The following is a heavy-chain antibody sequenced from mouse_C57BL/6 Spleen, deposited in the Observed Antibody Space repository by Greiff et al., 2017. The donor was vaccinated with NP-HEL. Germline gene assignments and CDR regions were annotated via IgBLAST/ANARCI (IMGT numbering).Heavy chain of an antibody. Sequence: VKLQESGAELVKPGASVKISCKASGYAFSSYWMNWVKQRPGKGLEWIGQIYPGDGDTNYNGKFKGKATLTADKSSSTAYMQLSSLTSEDSAVYFCARDYYGSLYAMDYWGQGTSVTVSS. D-gene: IGHD1-1*01. CDR2: IYPGDGDT. CDR3: ARDYYGSLYAMDY. V-gene: IGHV1-80*01. J-gene: IGHJ4*01. CDR1: GYAFSSYW.